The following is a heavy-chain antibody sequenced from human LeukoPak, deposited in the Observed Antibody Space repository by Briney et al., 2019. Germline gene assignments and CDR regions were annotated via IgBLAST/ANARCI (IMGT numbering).Heavy chain of an antibody. J-gene: IGHJ3*02. CDR3: ARVGSYGSGRRYDAFDI. CDR1: GGSISSYY. Sequence: SETLSLTCTVSGGSISSYYWSWIRQPPGKGLEWIGYIYYSGSTNYNPSLKSRVTISVDTSKNQFSLKLSSVTAADTAVYYCARVGSYGSGRRYDAFDIWGQGTMVPVSS. CDR2: IYYSGST. D-gene: IGHD3-10*01. V-gene: IGHV4-59*01.